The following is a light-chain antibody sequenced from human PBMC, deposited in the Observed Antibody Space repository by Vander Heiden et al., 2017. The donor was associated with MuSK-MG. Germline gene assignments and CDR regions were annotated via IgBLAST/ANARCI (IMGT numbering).Light chain of an antibody. J-gene: IGLJ2*01. CDR1: TGAVTSGHY. V-gene: IGLV7-46*01. CDR2: DTS. Sequence: QAVVTQEPSPTVYPGGTVTLTCGSSTGAVTSGHYPYWFQQKPGQAPRTLIYDTSNKHSWTPARFSGSLLGGKAALTLSCAQPEDEAEYYCLLSYSGALYVVFGGGTKLTVL. CDR3: LLSYSGALYVV.